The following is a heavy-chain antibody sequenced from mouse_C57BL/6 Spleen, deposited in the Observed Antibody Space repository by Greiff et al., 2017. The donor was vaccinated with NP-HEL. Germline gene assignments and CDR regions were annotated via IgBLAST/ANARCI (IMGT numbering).Heavy chain of an antibody. CDR3: ARENDYDGGYAMDY. Sequence: EVHLVESGGGLVKPGGSLKLSCAASGFTFSSYAMSWVRQTPEKRLEWVATISDGGSYTYYPDNVKGRFTISRDNAKNNLYLQMSHLKSEDTAMYYCARENDYDGGYAMDYWGQGTSVTVSS. D-gene: IGHD2-4*01. CDR2: ISDGGSYT. V-gene: IGHV5-4*01. J-gene: IGHJ4*01. CDR1: GFTFSSYA.